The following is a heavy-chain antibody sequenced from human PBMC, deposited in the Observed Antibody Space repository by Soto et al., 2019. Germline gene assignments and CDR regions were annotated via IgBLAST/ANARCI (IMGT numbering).Heavy chain of an antibody. CDR2: ISGSGGRS. CDR1: GFTFSNYA. J-gene: IGHJ4*02. CDR3: AKAYFVWSSEQPYYFDY. Sequence: EVQLLDSGGGLVQPGGSLRLSCAASGFTFSNYAMTWVRQGPGKGLEWVSGISGSGGRSYYADSVKGRFTISRANSNSTLSLQMNSLRAEDTAVYYCAKAYFVWSSEQPYYFDYWGQGTLVTVSS. V-gene: IGHV3-23*01. D-gene: IGHD3-16*01.